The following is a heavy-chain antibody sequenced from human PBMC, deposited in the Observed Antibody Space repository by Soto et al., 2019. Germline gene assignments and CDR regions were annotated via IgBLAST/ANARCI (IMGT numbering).Heavy chain of an antibody. Sequence: GASVKVSCKASGYTFITYGVTWVRQAPGHGLEWMGWITPYNGKTHYAQKFQDRVTMTTDTAATTAYMELRSLTSDDSAMYFCARDTSHYFDHWGQGILVTVSS. CDR3: ARDTSHYFDH. CDR2: ITPYNGKT. V-gene: IGHV1-18*01. CDR1: GYTFITYG. D-gene: IGHD2-2*01. J-gene: IGHJ4*02.